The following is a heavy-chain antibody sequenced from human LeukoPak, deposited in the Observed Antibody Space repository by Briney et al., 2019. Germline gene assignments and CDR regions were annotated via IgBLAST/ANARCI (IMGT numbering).Heavy chain of an antibody. D-gene: IGHD1-1*01. J-gene: IGHJ4*02. CDR3: ARVTTNGYFEY. CDR2: IKFDESEK. Sequence: GGSLRLSCAASGFTFSSYWMSWVRQAPGKGLEWVASIKFDESEKHYMDSVKGRFTISRDTAKNSLYLQTNSLRVEDTAVYFCARVTTNGYFEYWGQGSLVTVSP. CDR1: GFTFSSYW. V-gene: IGHV3-7*04.